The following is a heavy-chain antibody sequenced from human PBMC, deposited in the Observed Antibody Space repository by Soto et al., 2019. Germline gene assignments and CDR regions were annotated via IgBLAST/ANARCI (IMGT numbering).Heavy chain of an antibody. D-gene: IGHD1-1*01. J-gene: IGHJ4*02. CDR1: GGTFSSYA. Sequence: QVQLVQSGAEVKKPGSSVKVSCKASGGTFSSYAISWVRQAPGQGLEWMGGIIPIFGTANYAQKFQGRVTIPGEESTGTASMERGSLGSEDTAVYYCARGGGERDGYKPKSDWGQGTLVTVSS. CDR2: IIPIFGTA. CDR3: ARGGGERDGYKPKSD. V-gene: IGHV1-69*12.